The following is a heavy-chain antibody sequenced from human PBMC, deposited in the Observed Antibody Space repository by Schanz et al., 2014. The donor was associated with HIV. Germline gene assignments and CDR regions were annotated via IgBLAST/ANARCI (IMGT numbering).Heavy chain of an antibody. D-gene: IGHD2-21*01. CDR2: VYIGDST. J-gene: IGHJ4*02. CDR3: AAGLIRYFFDY. CDR1: GFTISSNY. Sequence: EVQLVETGGCLIQPGGSLRLSCAVSGFTISSNYMSWVRQAPGKGLEWVSVVYIGDSTFYANSVKGRFTISRDDSKNTLYLQMNSLRAEDTAMYYCAAGLIRYFFDYWGQGTLVTVS. V-gene: IGHV3-53*02.